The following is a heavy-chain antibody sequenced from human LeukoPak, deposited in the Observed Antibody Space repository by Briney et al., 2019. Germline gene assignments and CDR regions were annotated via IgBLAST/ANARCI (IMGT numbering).Heavy chain of an antibody. J-gene: IGHJ5*02. CDR3: ARASPDYYDSSGISPRDNWFVP. CDR2: INPNSGGT. CDR1: GYTFTGYY. Sequence: GASVKVSCKASGYTFTGYYMHWVRQAPGQGLEWMGWINPNSGGTNYAQKFQGRVTMTRDTSISTAYMELSRLRSDDTAVYYCARASPDYYDSSGISPRDNWFVPWGQGTLVTVSS. V-gene: IGHV1-2*02. D-gene: IGHD3-22*01.